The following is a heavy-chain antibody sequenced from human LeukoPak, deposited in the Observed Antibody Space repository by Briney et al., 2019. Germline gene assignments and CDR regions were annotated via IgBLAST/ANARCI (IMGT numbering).Heavy chain of an antibody. CDR2: ISSTSSYI. D-gene: IGHD6-13*01. CDR1: GFTFSSHT. V-gene: IGHV3-21*01. Sequence: GGSLRLSCTASGFTFSSHTMNWVRQAPGKGLEWVSSISSTSSYIYYADSVKGRFTISRDNAKNSLYLQMNSLRAEDTAVYYCARDSINWFVFDYWGQGTLVTVSS. J-gene: IGHJ4*02. CDR3: ARDSINWFVFDY.